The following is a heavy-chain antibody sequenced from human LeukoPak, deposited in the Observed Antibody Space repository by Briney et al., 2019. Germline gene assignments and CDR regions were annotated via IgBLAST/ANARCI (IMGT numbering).Heavy chain of an antibody. V-gene: IGHV1-46*01. CDR3: AREEVPGYSGHGEFDY. CDR1: GYTFTSYY. Sequence: ASVKVSCKASGYTFTSYYMHWVRQAPGQGLEWMGIINPSGGSTSYAQKFQGRVTMTRDTSTSTVYMELSSLRSEDTAVYYCAREEVPGYSGHGEFDYWGQGTLVTVSS. D-gene: IGHD5-12*01. CDR2: INPSGGST. J-gene: IGHJ4*02.